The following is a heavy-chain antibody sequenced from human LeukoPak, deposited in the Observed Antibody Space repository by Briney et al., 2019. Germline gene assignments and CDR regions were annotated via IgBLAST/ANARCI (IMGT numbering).Heavy chain of an antibody. CDR2: IYPGDSDT. J-gene: IGHJ5*02. CDR1: GSIFTSYW. D-gene: IGHD6-13*01. CDR3: ARHALSSSWYRTVNWFDP. V-gene: IGHV5-51*01. Sequence: GGSLQISGQGSGSIFTSYWIGGVRQLPGKGVEGMGIIYPGDSDTRYSASFQGQVTISADKSISTAYLQWSSLKASDTAMYYCARHALSSSWYRTVNWFDPWGQGTLVTVSS.